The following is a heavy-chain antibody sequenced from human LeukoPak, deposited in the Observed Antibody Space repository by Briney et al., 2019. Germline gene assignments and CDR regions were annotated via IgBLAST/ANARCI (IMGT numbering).Heavy chain of an antibody. J-gene: IGHJ4*02. CDR2: ISSSGGTI. CDR1: GFTFSDYY. V-gene: IGHV3-11*01. CDR3: TRGGTVAASN. D-gene: IGHD6-19*01. Sequence: GGSLRLSCAASGFTFSDYYMIWIRQAPGKGLEWISYISSSGGTIYYADSVKGRFTISRDNAKNSLYLQMNSLRAEDTAAYYCTRGGTVAASNWGQGTLVTVSS.